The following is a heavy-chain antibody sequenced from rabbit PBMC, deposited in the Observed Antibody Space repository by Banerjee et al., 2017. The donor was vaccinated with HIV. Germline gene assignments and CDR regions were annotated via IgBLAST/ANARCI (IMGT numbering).Heavy chain of an antibody. V-gene: IGHV1S40*01. Sequence: QSLEESGGDLVKPGGSLTLTCTASGFSFSNKCVMCWVRQAPGKGLEWIACINTSSGNTVYATWAKGRFTISKTSSTTVTLQMNSLTAADTATYFCARESLIGYDLWGPGTLVTVS. CDR2: INTSSGNT. CDR1: GFSFSNKCV. D-gene: IGHD6-1*01. CDR3: ARESLIGYDL. J-gene: IGHJ4*01.